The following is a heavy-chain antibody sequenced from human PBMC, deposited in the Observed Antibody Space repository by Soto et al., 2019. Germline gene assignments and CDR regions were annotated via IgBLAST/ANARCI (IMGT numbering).Heavy chain of an antibody. V-gene: IGHV1-3*01. Sequence: QVQLVQSGAEVKKPGASVKVSCKASGYTFTSYPMHWVRQAPGHRLEWMGWINAGNGNTKYSQKFQLRASLYRDTSANTVYMALSRLTSEDTAVYYCARAWGIEGGYNYFDSWGQGTPVTVSS. CDR2: INAGNGNT. CDR1: GYTFTSYP. J-gene: IGHJ4*02. D-gene: IGHD5-12*01. CDR3: ARAWGIEGGYNYFDS.